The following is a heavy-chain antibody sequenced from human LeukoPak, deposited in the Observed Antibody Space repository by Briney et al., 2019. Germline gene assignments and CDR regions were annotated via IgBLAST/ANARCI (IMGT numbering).Heavy chain of an antibody. CDR1: GGTFSSYA. CDR2: IIPILGIA. CDR3: ARDCSSTSCYGY. J-gene: IGHJ4*02. D-gene: IGHD2-2*01. V-gene: IGHV1-69*04. Sequence: ASVKVSCKASGGTFSSYAISWVRQAPGQGLEWMGRIIPILGIANYAQKSQGRVTITADKSTSTAYMELSSLRSEDTAVYYCARDCSSTSCYGYWGQGTLVTVSS.